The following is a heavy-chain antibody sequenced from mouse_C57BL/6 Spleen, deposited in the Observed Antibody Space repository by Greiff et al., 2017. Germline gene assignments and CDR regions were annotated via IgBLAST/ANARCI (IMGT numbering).Heavy chain of an antibody. CDR2: INPSNGGT. Sequence: QVQLQQPGTELVKPGASVKLSCKASGYTFTSYWMHWVKQRPGQGLEWIGNINPSNGGTNYNEKFKSKATLTVDKSSSTAYMQLSSLTSEDSAVYYCARFITTVVPLYAMDYWGQGTSVTVSS. D-gene: IGHD1-1*01. CDR3: ARFITTVVPLYAMDY. CDR1: GYTFTSYW. V-gene: IGHV1-53*01. J-gene: IGHJ4*01.